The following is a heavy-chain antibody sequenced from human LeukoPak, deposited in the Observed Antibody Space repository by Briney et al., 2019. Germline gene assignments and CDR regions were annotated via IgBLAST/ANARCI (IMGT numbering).Heavy chain of an antibody. Sequence: ASVKVSCKASGYTFTSYGISWVRQAPGQGLEWMGWISAYNGNTNYAQKLQGRVTMTTDTSTSTAYMELRSLRSDDTAVYYRARVDVVVVAATHFAPWYFDLWGRGTLVTVSS. CDR1: GYTFTSYG. D-gene: IGHD2-15*01. J-gene: IGHJ2*01. CDR3: ARVDVVVVAATHFAPWYFDL. CDR2: ISAYNGNT. V-gene: IGHV1-18*01.